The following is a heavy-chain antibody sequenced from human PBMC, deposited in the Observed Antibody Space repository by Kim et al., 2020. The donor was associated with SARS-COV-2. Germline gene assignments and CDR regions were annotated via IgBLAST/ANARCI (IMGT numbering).Heavy chain of an antibody. J-gene: IGHJ4*02. Sequence: PSLKSRVTISVDTSKNQFSLKLSSVTAADTAVYYCARIGDSSSWYHYFDYWGQGTLVTVSS. D-gene: IGHD6-13*01. CDR3: ARIGDSSSWYHYFDY. V-gene: IGHV4-59*01.